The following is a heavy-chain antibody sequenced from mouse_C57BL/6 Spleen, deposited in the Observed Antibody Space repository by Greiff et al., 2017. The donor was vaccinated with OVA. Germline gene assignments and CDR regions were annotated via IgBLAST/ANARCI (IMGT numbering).Heavy chain of an antibody. Sequence: QVQLKQPGAELVRPGSSVKLSCKASGYTFTSYWMDWVKQRPGQGLEWIGNIYPSDSETHYNQKFKDKATLTVDKSSSTAYMQLSSLTSEDSAVYYCARSYGSIHWYFDVWGTGTTVTVSS. J-gene: IGHJ1*03. CDR2: IYPSDSET. V-gene: IGHV1-61*01. CDR3: ARSYGSIHWYFDV. D-gene: IGHD1-1*01. CDR1: GYTFTSYW.